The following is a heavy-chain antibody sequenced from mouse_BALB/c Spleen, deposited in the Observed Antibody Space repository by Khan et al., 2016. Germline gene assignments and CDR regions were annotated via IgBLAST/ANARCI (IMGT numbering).Heavy chain of an antibody. V-gene: IGHV1-9*01. J-gene: IGHJ2*01. CDR1: GYTFSSNW. CDR2: ILPGSGST. Sequence: QVQLKESGAELMKPGASVKISCKATGYTFSSNWIEWVKQRPGHGLEWIGEILPGSGSTKYNNMFTGKATVTAETSSNTAYKQLSSLTSAHSAVPCGARGGDTAYFEYWGQGTTLTVSS. CDR3: ARGGDTAYFEY.